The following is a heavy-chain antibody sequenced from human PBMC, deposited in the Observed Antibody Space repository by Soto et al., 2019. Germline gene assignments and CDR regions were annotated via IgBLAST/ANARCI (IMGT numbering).Heavy chain of an antibody. Sequence: QVQLVQSGAEVKKPGASVKVSCKASGYSFTHYGITWVRQAPGQGLEWTGWINAYDGETKCAQKYEGRVTVTMDTSTNTAYLELRSPRSDDTAVYYCARGDGDTLDYWGQGTLVRVSA. J-gene: IGHJ4*02. CDR1: GYSFTHYG. CDR3: ARGDGDTLDY. CDR2: INAYDGET. V-gene: IGHV1-18*01.